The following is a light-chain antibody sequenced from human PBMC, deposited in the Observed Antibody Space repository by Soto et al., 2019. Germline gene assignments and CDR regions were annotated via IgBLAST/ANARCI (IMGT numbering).Light chain of an antibody. V-gene: IGLV2-14*01. Sequence: QSALTQPASVSGSPGQSVTISCTGTTNDVGAYNYVSWYQHHPGKAPKLIIYKVINRPSGISNRFSGSKSGNTASLTISGLQAEDESDYYCTSFTTSRTLVFGGGTKLTVL. CDR3: TSFTTSRTLV. CDR2: KVI. J-gene: IGLJ2*01. CDR1: TNDVGAYNY.